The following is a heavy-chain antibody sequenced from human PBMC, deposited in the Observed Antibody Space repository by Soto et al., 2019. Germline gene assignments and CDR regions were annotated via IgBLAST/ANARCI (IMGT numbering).Heavy chain of an antibody. V-gene: IGHV1-69*06. J-gene: IGHJ4*02. D-gene: IGHD3-22*01. CDR3: ASPYYYDSSGPLFPFDY. Sequence: AVKVSCKASGGTFSSYAISWVRQAPGQGLEWMGGIIPIFGTANYAQKFQGRVTITADKSTSTAYMELSSLRSEDTAVYYCASPYYYDSSGPLFPFDYWGQGPLVTVSS. CDR2: IIPIFGTA. CDR1: GGTFSSYA.